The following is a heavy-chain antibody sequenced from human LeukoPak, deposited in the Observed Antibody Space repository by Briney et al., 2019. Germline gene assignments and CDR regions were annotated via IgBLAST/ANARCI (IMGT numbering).Heavy chain of an antibody. J-gene: IGHJ4*02. CDR1: GGSISSSSYY. CDR2: IYYSGST. D-gene: IGHD2-2*01. V-gene: IGHV4-39*07. CDR3: ARDPQLLQFDY. Sequence: PSETLSLTCTVSGGSISSSSYYWGWIRQPPGTGLEWIGSIYYSGSTYYDPSLKSRVTISVDTSKNQFSLKLSSVTAADTAVYYCARDPQLLQFDYWGQGTLVTVSS.